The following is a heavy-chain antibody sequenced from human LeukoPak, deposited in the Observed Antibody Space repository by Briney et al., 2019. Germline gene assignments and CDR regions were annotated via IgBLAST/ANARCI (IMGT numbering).Heavy chain of an antibody. CDR3: ARDVPTGSYFFDY. V-gene: IGHV1-46*01. Sequence: AASVKVSSKASGYIFTIYYIHWVRQAPGQGLEWMGIIDPSGGTTTYAQKFQGRVTMTRDTSTSTVYMELSSLRSDDTAVYYCARDVPTGSYFFDYWGQGTLVTVSS. D-gene: IGHD3-9*01. CDR1: GYIFTIYY. J-gene: IGHJ4*02. CDR2: IDPSGGTT.